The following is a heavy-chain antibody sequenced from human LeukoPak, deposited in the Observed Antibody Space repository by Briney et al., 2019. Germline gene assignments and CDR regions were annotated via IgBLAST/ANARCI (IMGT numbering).Heavy chain of an antibody. D-gene: IGHD3-22*01. J-gene: IGHJ3*02. CDR2: VYYSGNT. CDR1: GGSISSYY. Sequence: PSETLSLTCTVSGGSISSYYWSWIRQPPGKGLEWIGYVYYSGNTNYNPSLKSRVIISVDTSKNQFSLKLSSVTAADTAVYYCVRDWISYGNTGSWAFDIWGQGKMVTVS. CDR3: VRDWISYGNTGSWAFDI. V-gene: IGHV4-59*01.